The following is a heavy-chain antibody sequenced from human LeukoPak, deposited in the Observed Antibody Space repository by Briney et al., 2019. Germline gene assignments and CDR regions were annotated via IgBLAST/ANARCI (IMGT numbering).Heavy chain of an antibody. CDR2: INPNSGGI. CDR3: AKLEGGGYDSSGYYFGSFDY. D-gene: IGHD3-22*01. J-gene: IGHJ4*02. CDR1: GYTFTGYY. Sequence: GASVKVSCKASGYTFTGYYMHWVRQAPGQGLEWMGRINPNSGGINYAQKFQGRVTMTRDTSISTAYMELSRLRSDDTAVYYCAKLEGGGYDSSGYYFGSFDYWGQGTLVTVSS. V-gene: IGHV1-2*06.